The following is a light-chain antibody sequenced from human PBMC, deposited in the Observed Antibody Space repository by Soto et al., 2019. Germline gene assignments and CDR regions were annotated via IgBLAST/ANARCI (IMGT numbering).Light chain of an antibody. CDR2: AAS. CDR3: QQSSRTPWT. V-gene: IGKV1-39*01. J-gene: IGKJ1*01. CDR1: QSISNH. Sequence: DIQMTQSPSTLSASVEDRVIITCRASQSISNHLNWYQQKPGKAPKLLIYAASTLQSGVPSRFSGSRSGTDFTLTISSLQPEDFASYYCQQSSRTPWTFGQGTKVDIK.